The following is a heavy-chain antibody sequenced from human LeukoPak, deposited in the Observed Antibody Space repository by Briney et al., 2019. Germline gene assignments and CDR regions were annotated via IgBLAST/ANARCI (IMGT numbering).Heavy chain of an antibody. D-gene: IGHD3-22*01. CDR3: ARDLTTKFLVGY. V-gene: IGHV3-30*03. CDR2: ISYDGSNK. Sequence: PGGSLRLSCAASGFTFSSYGMHWVRQAPGKGLEWVAVISYDGSNKYYADSVKGRFTISRDNSKNTLYLQMNSLRAEDTAVYYCARDLTTKFLVGYWGQGTLVTVSS. J-gene: IGHJ4*02. CDR1: GFTFSSYG.